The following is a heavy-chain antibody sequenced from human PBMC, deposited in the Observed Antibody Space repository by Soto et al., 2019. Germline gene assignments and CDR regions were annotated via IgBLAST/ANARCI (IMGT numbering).Heavy chain of an antibody. V-gene: IGHV6-1*01. CDR1: GDSVSXEXXX. J-gene: IGHJ5*01. CDR3: VRLIGNSWLDS. Sequence: PSQTLXLTCDISGDSVSXEXXXWNWIRQSPSRGLEWLGRTYYRSKWYSDYAVSVGSRVSINPDTSKNQFSLQLNSVTPEDTAVYYCVRLIGNSWLDSWGQGTLVTVSS. D-gene: IGHD2-8*01. CDR2: TYYRSKWYS.